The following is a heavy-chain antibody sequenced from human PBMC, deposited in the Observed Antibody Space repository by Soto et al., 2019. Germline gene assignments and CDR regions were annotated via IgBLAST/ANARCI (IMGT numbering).Heavy chain of an antibody. CDR1: GFTFRNYA. D-gene: IGHD3-22*01. Sequence: EVQLLESGGGLVQPGGSLRLSCAASGFTFRNYAMSWVRQAPGKGLEWVSAISAGGGSTYYADSVKGRFSISRDNSKNTLYLQMNSLRAEDTAVYYCAKDHDSSGWSVGYWGQGTLVTVSS. J-gene: IGHJ4*02. CDR3: AKDHDSSGWSVGY. CDR2: ISAGGGST. V-gene: IGHV3-23*01.